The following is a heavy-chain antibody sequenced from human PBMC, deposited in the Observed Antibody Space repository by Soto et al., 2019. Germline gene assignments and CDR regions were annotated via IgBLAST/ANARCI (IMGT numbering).Heavy chain of an antibody. D-gene: IGHD3-3*02. CDR3: ARHRLAVHAFAI. V-gene: IGHV3-7*05. CDR1: GFTFSSYW. Sequence: GGALRLSCAASGFTFSSYWMPWVRQAPGKGLEWVANIKQDGSDKYYVDSVKGRFTISRDNAKNSLFLQMNSLRAEVTAVYYCARHRLAVHAFAIWGQGTMGTVSS. J-gene: IGHJ3*02. CDR2: IKQDGSDK.